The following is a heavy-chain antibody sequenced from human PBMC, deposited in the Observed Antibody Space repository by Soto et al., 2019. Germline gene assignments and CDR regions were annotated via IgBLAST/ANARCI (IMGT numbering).Heavy chain of an antibody. J-gene: IGHJ4*02. V-gene: IGHV3-30*03. Sequence: QAQLVESGGGVVQPGRSLRLSCAASGFTFSTYGMHWVRQAPGKGLEWVALISHDGRNQYYADSVKGRFTISRDNSKNTLYLQMNSLRAEDTAMYYCASDRPPVAWSGELLYWGQGTLVTVSS. CDR2: ISHDGRNQ. CDR1: GFTFSTYG. D-gene: IGHD3-10*01. CDR3: ASDRPPVAWSGELLY.